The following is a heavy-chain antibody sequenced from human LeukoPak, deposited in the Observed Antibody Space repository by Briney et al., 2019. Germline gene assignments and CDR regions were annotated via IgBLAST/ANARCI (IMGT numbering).Heavy chain of an antibody. J-gene: IGHJ4*01. V-gene: IGHV3-30*03. Sequence: GRSLRLSCAASGFTFSSYGMHWVRQAPGKGLEWVAVISYDGSNKYYADSVKGRFTISRDNSKNTLYLQMNSLRAEDTAVYYCGIQGGTVYWGQGTLVTVSS. CDR1: GFTFSSYG. CDR3: GIQGGTVY. D-gene: IGHD1-26*01. CDR2: ISYDGSNK.